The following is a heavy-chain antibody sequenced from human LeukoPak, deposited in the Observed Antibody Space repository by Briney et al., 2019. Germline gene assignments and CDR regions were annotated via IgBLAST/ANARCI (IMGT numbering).Heavy chain of an antibody. Sequence: GASVKVSCKASGYTFTGYYMHWVRQAPGQGLEWMGWINPNSGGTNYAQKFQGRVTMTRDTSISTAYMELSRLRSDDMAVYYCARDPRHLTPYYGMDVWGQGTTVTVSS. CDR1: GYTFTGYY. V-gene: IGHV1-2*02. CDR3: ARDPRHLTPYYGMDV. CDR2: INPNSGGT. J-gene: IGHJ6*02. D-gene: IGHD4/OR15-4a*01.